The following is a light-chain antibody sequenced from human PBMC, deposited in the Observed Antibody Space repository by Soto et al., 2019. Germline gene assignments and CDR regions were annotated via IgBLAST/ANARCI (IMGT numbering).Light chain of an antibody. Sequence: IVMTQSPATLSVSPGERATLSCRASQSVSSNLAWYQQKPGQAPRLLIYGASTRATGIPARFSGSGSGTEFPLTISGLQSEDFAVYYCQQYDNWPPWTFGQGTKVEIK. J-gene: IGKJ1*01. V-gene: IGKV3-15*01. CDR3: QQYDNWPPWT. CDR1: QSVSSN. CDR2: GAS.